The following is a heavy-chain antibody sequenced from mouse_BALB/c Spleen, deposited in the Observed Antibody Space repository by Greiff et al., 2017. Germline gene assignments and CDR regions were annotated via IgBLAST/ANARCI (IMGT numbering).Heavy chain of an antibody. CDR2: ISSGISTI. Sequence: EVQLVESGGGLVPPGGSRSLSCAASGFTFSSFGMHWVRQAPEKGLEWVAFISSGISTIYYSDTVKGRFTISRDNPKNTLFLQMNSLRSEDTAMYYCARLSRGREYLDYWGQGTTVTVSS. V-gene: IGHV5-17*02. CDR1: GFTFSSFG. J-gene: IGHJ4*01. CDR3: ARLSRGREYLDY. D-gene: IGHD3-1*01.